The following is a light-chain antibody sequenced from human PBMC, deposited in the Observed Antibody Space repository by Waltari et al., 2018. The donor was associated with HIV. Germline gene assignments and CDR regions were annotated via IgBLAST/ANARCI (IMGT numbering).Light chain of an antibody. Sequence: IVFTQSPATLSLSPGERATLSCGASQSIYNNYLAWYKQKPGQAPIFLRYDASNRATGIPDRFRGSGSGTDFTLTISRVEPEDIAVYYCQKYGSAPLTFGGGTKVEMK. CDR3: QKYGSAPLT. CDR1: QSIYNNY. V-gene: IGKV3D-20*01. CDR2: DAS. J-gene: IGKJ4*01.